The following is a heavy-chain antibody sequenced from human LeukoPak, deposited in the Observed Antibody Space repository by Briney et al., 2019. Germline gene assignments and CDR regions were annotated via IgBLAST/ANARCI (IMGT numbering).Heavy chain of an antibody. D-gene: IGHD1-26*01. J-gene: IGHJ6*02. CDR2: ICTAGDP. CDR3: ARGGAAEEGYYYGMDV. V-gene: IGHV3-13*05. Sequence: GGSLRLSCAASGFTFSSYDMHWVRQATGKGLEWVSAICTAGDPYYPGSVKGRFTISRENAKNSLYLQMNSLRAGDTAVYYCARGGAAEEGYYYGMDVWGQGTTVTVSS. CDR1: GFTFSSYD.